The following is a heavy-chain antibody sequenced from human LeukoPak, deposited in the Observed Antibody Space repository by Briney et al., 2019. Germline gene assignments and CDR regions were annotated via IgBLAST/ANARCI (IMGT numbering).Heavy chain of an antibody. J-gene: IGHJ4*02. CDR2: ISSSSSSTI. V-gene: IGHV3-48*01. D-gene: IGHD4-17*01. Sequence: GGSLRLSCEASGFTFSSYSMYWVRQAPGKGLEWISYISSSSSSTIYSSDSVKGRFTISRDNAKNSMYLQMNSLRVEDTAVYYCARDRGGTTVTYFVDNWGQGTLVTVSS. CDR3: ARDRGGTTVTYFVDN. CDR1: GFTFSSYS.